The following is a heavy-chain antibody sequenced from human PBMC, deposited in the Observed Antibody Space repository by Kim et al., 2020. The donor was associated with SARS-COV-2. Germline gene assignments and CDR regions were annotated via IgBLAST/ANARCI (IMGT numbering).Heavy chain of an antibody. Sequence: GGSLRLSCAASGFTFSDYEMNWVRQAPGKGLEWISYISSSSNNTYYADSVKGRFTISRDNAKESLFLQMDSLRVEDTAIYYCVRDDGYDLFDPWGQGVPVIVSS. D-gene: IGHD5-12*01. CDR2: ISSSSNNT. CDR3: VRDDGYDLFDP. J-gene: IGHJ5*02. V-gene: IGHV3-48*03. CDR1: GFTFSDYE.